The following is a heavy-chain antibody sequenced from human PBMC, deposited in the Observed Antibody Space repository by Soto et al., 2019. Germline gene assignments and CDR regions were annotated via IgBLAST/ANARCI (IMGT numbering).Heavy chain of an antibody. CDR2: IYWDDDK. J-gene: IGHJ5*02. D-gene: IGHD3-16*01. V-gene: IGHV2-5*02. CDR3: AHILYDYVWGTNWFDP. Sequence: QITLKESGPTLVKPTQTLTLTCTFSGFSLSTSGVGVGWIRQPPGKALEWLALIYWDDDKRYSPSLKSRLTITKDTSKNQLVLTMTNMDPVDPATYYCAHILYDYVWGTNWFDPWGQGTLVTVSS. CDR1: GFSLSTSGVG.